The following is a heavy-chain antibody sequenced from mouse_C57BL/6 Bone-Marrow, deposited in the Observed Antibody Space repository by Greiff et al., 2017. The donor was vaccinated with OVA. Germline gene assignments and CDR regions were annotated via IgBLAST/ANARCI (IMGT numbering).Heavy chain of an antibody. CDR3: VRHVLYWGFAY. D-gene: IGHD2-3*01. J-gene: IGHJ3*01. Sequence: EVQLVESGGGLVQPKGSLKLSCAASGFSFNTYAMNWVRQAPGKGLEWVARIRSKSNNYATYYADSVKDRFTISRDDSESMLYLQMNNLKTEDTAMYYCVRHVLYWGFAYWGQGTLVTVSA. CDR2: IRSKSNNYAT. V-gene: IGHV10-1*01. CDR1: GFSFNTYA.